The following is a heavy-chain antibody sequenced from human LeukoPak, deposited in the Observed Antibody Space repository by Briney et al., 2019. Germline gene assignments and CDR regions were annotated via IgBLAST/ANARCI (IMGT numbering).Heavy chain of an antibody. D-gene: IGHD4-17*01. V-gene: IGHV3-15*01. CDR3: ASFVDYGDYEGY. CDR1: GFTFSNAW. Sequence: GGSLRLSCAASGFTFSNAWMSWVRQAPGKGLEWVGRIKSKTDGGTTDYAAPVKGRFTISRDDSKNTLYLQMNSLKTEDTAVYYCASFVDYGDYEGYWGQGTLVTVSS. J-gene: IGHJ4*02. CDR2: IKSKTDGGTT.